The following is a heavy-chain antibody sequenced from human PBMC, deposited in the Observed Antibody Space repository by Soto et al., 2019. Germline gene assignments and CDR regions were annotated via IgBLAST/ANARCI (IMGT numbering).Heavy chain of an antibody. CDR1: GGTFSSYA. CDR2: IIPIFGTA. CDR3: ARVYYDFWSGYYSDFPRHIHYYGMDV. D-gene: IGHD3-3*01. J-gene: IGHJ6*02. Sequence: GASVKVSCKASGGTFSSYAISWVRQAPGQGLEWMGGIIPIFGTANYAQKFQGRVTITADESTSTAYMELSSLRSEDTAVYYCARVYYDFWSGYYSDFPRHIHYYGMDVWGQGTTVTVSS. V-gene: IGHV1-69*13.